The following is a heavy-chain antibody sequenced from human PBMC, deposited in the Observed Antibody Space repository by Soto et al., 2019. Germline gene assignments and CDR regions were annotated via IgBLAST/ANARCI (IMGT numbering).Heavy chain of an antibody. CDR1: GDSVSSNSAA. V-gene: IGHV6-1*01. D-gene: IGHD3-16*02. J-gene: IGHJ4*02. CDR2: TYYRSKWYN. Sequence: SQTLSLTCAISGDSVSSNSAAWNWIRQSPSRGLEWLGRTYYRSKWYNDYAVSVKSRITINPDTSKNQFSLQLNSVTPEDTAVYYCARGADDYIWGSYRYTYYFDYWGQGTLVTVSS. CDR3: ARGADDYIWGSYRYTYYFDY.